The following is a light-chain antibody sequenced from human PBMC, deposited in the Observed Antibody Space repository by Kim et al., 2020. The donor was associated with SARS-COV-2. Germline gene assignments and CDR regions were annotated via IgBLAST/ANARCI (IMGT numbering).Light chain of an antibody. J-gene: IGLJ3*02. CDR1: NIGSKN. CDR2: RDS. Sequence: SYELTQPLSVSVALGQTARITCGGNNIGSKNVHWYQQKPGQAPVLVIYRDSNRPSGIPERFSGSNSGNTATLTISRAQAGDDADYYCQVWDSSTGVFGGGPHLTVL. CDR3: QVWDSSTGV. V-gene: IGLV3-9*01.